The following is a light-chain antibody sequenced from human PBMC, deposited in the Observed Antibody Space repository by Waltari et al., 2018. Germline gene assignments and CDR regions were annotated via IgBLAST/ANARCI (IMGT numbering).Light chain of an antibody. Sequence: QLVLTQSPSASAPLGASVKLTCTLSSGHSTNVIAWLQKRPEKGPRYLMKVNSDGRHNKGDEIPDRFSGSSSGAERYLTISSLQSEDEADYYCQTGGHGTWVFGGGTKLTVL. V-gene: IGLV4-69*01. CDR1: SGHSTNV. CDR3: QTGGHGTWV. CDR2: VNSDGRH. J-gene: IGLJ3*02.